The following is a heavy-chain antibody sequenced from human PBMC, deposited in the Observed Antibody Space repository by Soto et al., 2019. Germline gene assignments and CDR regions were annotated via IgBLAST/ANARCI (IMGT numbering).Heavy chain of an antibody. CDR3: ARDDTVVTPKYYYYYGMDV. J-gene: IGHJ6*02. V-gene: IGHV4-59*01. D-gene: IGHD2-15*01. CDR2: IYYSGST. CDR1: GGSISSYY. Sequence: LSLTCTVSGGSISSYYWSWIRQPPGKGLEWIGYIYYSGSTNYNPSLKSRVTISVDTSKNQFSLKLSSVTAADTAVYYCARDDTVVTPKYYYYYGMDVWGQGTTVTVSS.